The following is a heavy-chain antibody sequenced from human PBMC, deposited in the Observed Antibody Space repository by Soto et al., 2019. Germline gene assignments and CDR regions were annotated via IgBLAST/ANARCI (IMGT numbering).Heavy chain of an antibody. CDR2: IYYSGTT. J-gene: IGHJ3*02. CDR1: GSSISSGGYY. D-gene: IGHD5-12*01. CDR3: ARDESATDAFDI. V-gene: IGHV4-31*03. Sequence: QVQLQESGPGLVKPSQTLSLTCTVSGSSISSGGYYWSWIRQNPGKGLEWIGYIYYSGTTNYNPSLKSRLTISVDTSKNQFSLKLNSMTAADTAVYYCARDESATDAFDIWGQGTMVTVSS.